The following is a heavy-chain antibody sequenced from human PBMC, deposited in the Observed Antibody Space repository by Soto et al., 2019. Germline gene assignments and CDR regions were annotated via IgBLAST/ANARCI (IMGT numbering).Heavy chain of an antibody. CDR1: GGSISSYY. V-gene: IGHV4-59*01. D-gene: IGHD1-26*01. J-gene: IGHJ4*02. CDR3: ARVEPTHTIDY. Sequence: SETLSLTCTVSGGSISSYYWSWIRQPPGKGLEWIGYIYYSGSTNYNPSLKSRVTISVDTSKNQFSLKLSSVTAADTAVYYCARVEPTHTIDYWGQGTLVTVSS. CDR2: IYYSGST.